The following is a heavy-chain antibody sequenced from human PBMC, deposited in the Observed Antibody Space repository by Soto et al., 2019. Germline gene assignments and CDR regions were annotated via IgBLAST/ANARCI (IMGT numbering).Heavy chain of an antibody. V-gene: IGHV6-1*01. CDR3: LKSEMERLASGAFDI. CDR2: TYYRSKWCN. D-gene: IGHD6-25*01. Sequence: SQTLSLTCGISGDSVTSNSAPCNWLRRSPSRGREWLGRTYYRSKWCNDYEVSVKSRIPINPDTCKNRFSLHLNSVNPENTAVYYCLKSEMERLASGAFDIRGQAKM. CDR1: GDSVTSNSAP. J-gene: IGHJ3*02.